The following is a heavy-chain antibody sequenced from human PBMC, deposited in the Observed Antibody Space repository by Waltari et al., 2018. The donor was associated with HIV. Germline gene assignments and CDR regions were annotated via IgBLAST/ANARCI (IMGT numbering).Heavy chain of an antibody. D-gene: IGHD3-10*01. CDR2: INAGNGNT. Sequence: QVQLVQSGAEVKKPGASVKVSCKASGYTFTSYAMHWVRQAPGQRLEWMGWINAGNGNTKYSQKFQGIVTITRDTSASTAYMELSSLRSEDTAVYYCARVNMVRGVIISSADYYYYYYGMDVWGQGTTVTVSS. V-gene: IGHV1-3*01. J-gene: IGHJ6*02. CDR3: ARVNMVRGVIISSADYYYYYYGMDV. CDR1: GYTFTSYA.